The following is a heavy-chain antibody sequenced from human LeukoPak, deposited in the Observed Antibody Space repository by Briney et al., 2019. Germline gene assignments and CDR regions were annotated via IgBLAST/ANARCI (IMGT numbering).Heavy chain of an antibody. CDR3: ARAPARGLYYFDH. CDR1: DSIGSYY. D-gene: IGHD3-10*01. V-gene: IGHV4-4*07. CDR2: VYSTGRT. Sequence: SETLSLTRSVSDSIGSYYWSWIRQPAGKGLEWIGRVYSTGRTSSNPSLQSRVTLSVDTSKNQFSLTLSSVTAADTAVYYCARAPARGLYYFDHWGQGAQVIVSS. J-gene: IGHJ4*02.